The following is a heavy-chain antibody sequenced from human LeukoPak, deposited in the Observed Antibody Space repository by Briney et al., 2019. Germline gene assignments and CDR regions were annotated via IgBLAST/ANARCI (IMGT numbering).Heavy chain of an antibody. CDR3: ASSYSSSWTDYYYYYGMDV. CDR2: IYYSGST. J-gene: IGHJ6*02. D-gene: IGHD6-13*01. CDR1: GGSISSYY. Sequence: SETLSLTCTVSGGSISSYYWSWIRQPPGKGLEWIGYIYYSGSTNYNPSLKSRVTISVDTSKNQFSLKLSSVTAADTAVYYCASSYSSSWTDYYYYYGMDVWGQGTTVTVSS. V-gene: IGHV4-59*08.